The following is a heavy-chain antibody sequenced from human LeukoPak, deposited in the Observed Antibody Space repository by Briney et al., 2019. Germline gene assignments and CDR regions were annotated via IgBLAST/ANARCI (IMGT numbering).Heavy chain of an antibody. Sequence: PGGSLRLSCAASGFTFSSYEMNWVRQARGKGLEWVSYISSSGSTIYYADSVKGRFTISRENAKNSLYLQMNSLRAEDTAVYYCAREEEDSSSWYPPPSNWFDPWGQGTLVTVSS. CDR1: GFTFSSYE. D-gene: IGHD6-13*01. CDR3: AREEEDSSSWYPPPSNWFDP. CDR2: ISSSGSTI. J-gene: IGHJ5*02. V-gene: IGHV3-48*03.